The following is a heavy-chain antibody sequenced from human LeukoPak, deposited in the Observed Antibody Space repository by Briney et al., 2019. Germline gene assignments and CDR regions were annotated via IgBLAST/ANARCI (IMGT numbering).Heavy chain of an antibody. CDR3: ARLREITFGGVIGIDY. D-gene: IGHD3-16*02. CDR1: GFTFTTYS. V-gene: IGHV3-7*01. CDR2: IKQDGSEK. J-gene: IGHJ4*02. Sequence: GGSLRLSCEASGFTFTTYSMTWVRQAPGKGLEWVANIKQDGSEKYYVDSVKGRFTISRDNAKNSLYLQMNSLRAEDTAVYYCARLREITFGGVIGIDYWGQGTLVTVSS.